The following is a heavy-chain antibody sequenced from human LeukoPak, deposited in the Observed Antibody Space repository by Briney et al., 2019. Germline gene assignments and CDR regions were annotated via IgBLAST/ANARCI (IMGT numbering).Heavy chain of an antibody. J-gene: IGHJ4*02. CDR2: IYYSGST. CDR1: GGSISSYY. Sequence: SETLSLTCTVSGGSISSYYWSWIRQPPGKGLEWIGYIYYSGSTNYNPSLKSRVTISVDTSKNQFSLKLSSVTAADTAVYHCARVGYSYGSFDYWGQGTLVTVSS. D-gene: IGHD5-18*01. CDR3: ARVGYSYGSFDY. V-gene: IGHV4-59*01.